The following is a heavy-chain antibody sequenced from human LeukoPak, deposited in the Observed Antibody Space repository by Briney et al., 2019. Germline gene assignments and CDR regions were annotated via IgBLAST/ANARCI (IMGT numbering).Heavy chain of an antibody. CDR2: MSNSGST. Sequence: SETLSLTCTVSGGSISSYYWSWIRQPPGKGLEWIGYMSNSGSTNSNPSLRSRGTISVDTSKNQFSLKLSSVTAADTAVYYCARHYGDLYLPFDYWGQGTLVTVSS. V-gene: IGHV4-59*08. CDR3: ARHYGDLYLPFDY. D-gene: IGHD4-17*01. J-gene: IGHJ4*02. CDR1: GGSISSYY.